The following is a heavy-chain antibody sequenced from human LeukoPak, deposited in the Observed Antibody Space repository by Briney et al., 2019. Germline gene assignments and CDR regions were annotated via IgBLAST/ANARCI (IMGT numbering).Heavy chain of an antibody. D-gene: IGHD4-17*01. V-gene: IGHV3-49*03. CDR3: TRDCRAVNNKQYYYYYMDV. J-gene: IGHJ6*03. CDR1: GFTFGDYA. CDR2: IRSRAYDGTT. Sequence: GVSLTLSCTASGFTFGDYAMSWLRQSPGKGLEGVGFIRSRAYDGTTEYAASVKGRFTISRDDSKSIAYLQMNSLKTEDTAVYYCTRDCRAVNNKQYYYYYMDVWGNGTTVTISS.